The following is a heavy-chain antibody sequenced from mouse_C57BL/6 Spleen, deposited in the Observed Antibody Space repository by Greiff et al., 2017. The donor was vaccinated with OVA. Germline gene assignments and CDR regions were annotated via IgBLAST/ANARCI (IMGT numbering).Heavy chain of an antibody. V-gene: IGHV1-26*01. CDR2: INPNNGGT. CDR3: ARHYYYGSSWGGY. J-gene: IGHJ2*01. D-gene: IGHD1-1*01. Sequence: EVQLQQSGPELVKPGASVKISCKASGYTFTDYYMNWVKQSHGKSLEWIGDINPNNGGTSYNQKFKGKATLTVDKSSSTAYMELRSLTSEDSAVYYCARHYYYGSSWGGYWGQGTTLTVSS. CDR1: GYTFTDYY.